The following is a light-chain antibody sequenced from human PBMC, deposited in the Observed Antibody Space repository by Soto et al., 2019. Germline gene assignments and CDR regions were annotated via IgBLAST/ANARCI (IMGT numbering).Light chain of an antibody. CDR2: KAS. CDR3: QQYISCCS. J-gene: IGKJ1*01. V-gene: IGKV1-5*03. Sequence: DILMTQSPSTLSASVGDRVTITCRASQSISSWLAWYQQKPGKAPKLLIYKASSLESGVPSRFSGSGSGTESTLTISSLQPDDFATYYCQQYISCCSFGQGTKVEI. CDR1: QSISSW.